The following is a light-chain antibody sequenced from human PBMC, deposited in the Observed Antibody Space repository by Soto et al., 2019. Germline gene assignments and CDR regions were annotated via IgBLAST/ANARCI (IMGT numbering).Light chain of an antibody. J-gene: IGKJ4*01. CDR2: AAS. Sequence: DIQMTQYSSSLSASVGDRVTITCRASQSISSYLNWYQQKPGKAPKLLIYAASSLQSGVPSRFSGSGSGTDFTLTISSLQPEDFATYYCQQSYSTPHTFGGGTKVDIK. CDR1: QSISSY. CDR3: QQSYSTPHT. V-gene: IGKV1-39*01.